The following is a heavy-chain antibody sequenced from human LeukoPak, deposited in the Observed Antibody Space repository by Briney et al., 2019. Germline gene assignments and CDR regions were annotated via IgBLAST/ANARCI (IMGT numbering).Heavy chain of an antibody. CDR2: IYHSGST. D-gene: IGHD3-16*01. V-gene: IGHV4-34*01. Sequence: PSETLSLTCAVYGGSFSGYYWSWIRQPPGKGLEWIGEIYHSGSTNYNPSLKSRVTISVDTSKNQFSLKLSSVTAADTAVYYCARGRSRLFNYWGQGTLVTVSS. CDR1: GGSFSGYY. J-gene: IGHJ4*02. CDR3: ARGRSRLFNY.